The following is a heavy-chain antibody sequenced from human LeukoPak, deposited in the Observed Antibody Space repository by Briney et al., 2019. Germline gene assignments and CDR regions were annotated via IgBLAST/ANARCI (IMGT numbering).Heavy chain of an antibody. J-gene: IGHJ4*02. CDR2: ISGCADSR. CDR3: AQQSRSIWYVGDY. D-gene: IGHD6-13*01. V-gene: IGHV3-23*01. Sequence: AGGSLRLSCATSGFTFSTYAMSWVRQAPGKGLEWVSAISGCADSRYYADSVKGRFTISRHTAKDPFYRQMNTPRAEETVVYYCAQQSRSIWYVGDYWGEGTLVTVSS. CDR1: GFTFSTYA.